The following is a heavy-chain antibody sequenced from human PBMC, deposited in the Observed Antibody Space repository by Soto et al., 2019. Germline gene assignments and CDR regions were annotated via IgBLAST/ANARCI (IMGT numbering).Heavy chain of an antibody. Sequence: QVRLQESGPGLVEPSGTLSLTCAVSGDSVSSSSCWSWVRQPPGKGLEWIGEIYHSGTFNYNPSLASRGAVSVDKSWNELALNLRSVTAADTAVYYCVRSVPAATWQYSGMDVWGQGTTVTVSS. CDR1: GDSVSSSSC. CDR2: IYHSGTF. D-gene: IGHD2-2*01. V-gene: IGHV4-4*02. J-gene: IGHJ6*02. CDR3: VRSVPAATWQYSGMDV.